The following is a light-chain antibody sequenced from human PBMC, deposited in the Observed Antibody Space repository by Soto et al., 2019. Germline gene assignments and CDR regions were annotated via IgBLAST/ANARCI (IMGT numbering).Light chain of an antibody. Sequence: DIQMTQSPSSLSASVGERVTITCQASQDISKYLNWYQQKPGKAPKLLIYDVSNLETGVPSRFSGSGSWTDFTFTISSLQPEDVATYYCQQYDTPFTFGPGTKVDLK. J-gene: IGKJ3*01. CDR1: QDISKY. CDR2: DVS. CDR3: QQYDTPFT. V-gene: IGKV1-33*01.